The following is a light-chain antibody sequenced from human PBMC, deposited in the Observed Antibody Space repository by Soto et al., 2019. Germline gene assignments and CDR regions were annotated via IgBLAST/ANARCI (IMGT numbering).Light chain of an antibody. CDR2: EVS. V-gene: IGLV2-14*01. J-gene: IGLJ1*01. Sequence: QSVLTQSASVSGSPGQSITISCTGTSSDVGGYNYVSWYQQYPGKAPKLIIYEVSNRPSGVSYRFSGSRSGNTASLTISGLQAEDEADYYCSSYTTSSTLVFGTGTKVTVL. CDR3: SSYTTSSTLV. CDR1: SSDVGGYNY.